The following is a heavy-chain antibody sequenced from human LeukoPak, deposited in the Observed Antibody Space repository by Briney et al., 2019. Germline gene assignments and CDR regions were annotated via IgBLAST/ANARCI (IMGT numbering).Heavy chain of an antibody. Sequence: GGSLRLSCAASGFTFSNHAINWVRQAPGKGLEWVSGISGSGVTTDYADSVKGRFTMSRDKSKNTVYLQMNSLRAEDTAVYYCAKRGNPAVGHHYLDVWGKGTTVSVSS. CDR2: ISGSGVTT. CDR1: GFTFSNHA. V-gene: IGHV3-23*01. J-gene: IGHJ6*03. CDR3: AKRGNPAVGHHYLDV. D-gene: IGHD2-2*01.